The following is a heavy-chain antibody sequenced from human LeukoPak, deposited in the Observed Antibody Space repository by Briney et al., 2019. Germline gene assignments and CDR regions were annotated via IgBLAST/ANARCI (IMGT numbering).Heavy chain of an antibody. J-gene: IGHJ4*02. CDR3: ARDLRGYCGSGSYIGY. D-gene: IGHD3-10*01. Sequence: ASVKVSCKASGYTFTSYYMQWVRQAPGQGLEWMGIINPSGGSTSYAQKFQGRVTMTRDTSTSTVYMELSSLRSEDTAVHYCARDLRGYCGSGSYIGYWGQGTLVTVSS. CDR2: INPSGGST. CDR1: GYTFTSYY. V-gene: IGHV1-46*01.